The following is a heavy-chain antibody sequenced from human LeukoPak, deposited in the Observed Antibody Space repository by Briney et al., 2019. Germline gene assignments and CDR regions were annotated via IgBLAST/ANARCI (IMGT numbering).Heavy chain of an antibody. CDR3: ARVPGYSSSWYISYSHYYYIEV. V-gene: IGHV3-21*01. Sequence: PGRSLTLSCPGSAFTFASYSMNWVRQAPGKGLEWVSSISSSSSYIDYADSVKGRFTISRNNPKNSLYLQMNSLRAEDTAVYYCARVPGYSSSWYISYSHYYYIEVCGKGAT. J-gene: IGHJ6*03. D-gene: IGHD6-13*01. CDR1: AFTFASYS. CDR2: ISSSSSYI.